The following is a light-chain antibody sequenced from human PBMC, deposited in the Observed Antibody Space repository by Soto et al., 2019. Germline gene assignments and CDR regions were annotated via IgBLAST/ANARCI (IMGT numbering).Light chain of an antibody. V-gene: IGLV2-14*01. J-gene: IGLJ1*01. CDR2: DVT. Sequence: QSALTQPASVSGSPGQSIAIVCTGTSSDVGAYNYVSWYQQHPDKVPKLVIYDVTNRPSGVSDRFSGSKSGNTASLTISGLQAEDEADYYCSSYTSNTTPYVFGTGTKLTAL. CDR1: SSDVGAYNY. CDR3: SSYTSNTTPYV.